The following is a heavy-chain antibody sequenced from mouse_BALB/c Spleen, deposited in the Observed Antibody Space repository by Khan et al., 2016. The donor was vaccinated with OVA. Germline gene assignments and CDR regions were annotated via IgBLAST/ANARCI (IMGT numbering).Heavy chain of an antibody. Sequence: EVRLVESGGGLVQPGGSLKLSCAASGFTFSSYGMSWVRQTPDKRLELVATINSNGGSTYYPDSVKGRITISRDNAKNTLYLQMSSLKSEDTAMYYCARMARTINWGQGTTLTVSS. J-gene: IGHJ2*01. CDR3: ARMARTIN. V-gene: IGHV5-6-3*01. CDR2: INSNGGST. CDR1: GFTFSSYG.